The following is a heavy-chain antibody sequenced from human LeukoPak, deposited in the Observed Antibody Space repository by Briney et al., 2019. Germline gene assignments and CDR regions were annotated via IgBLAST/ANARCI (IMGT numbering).Heavy chain of an antibody. V-gene: IGHV4-4*07. Sequence: KPSETPSPTRTVSGGSLTGYHWSWIRQSARKGLQGIGRLHTSGSGSATFNPSLQSRVTVSIDKSKNQFSLNLISVTAADTAVYYCAREPAGVPEYYFDYWGQGTLVTVSS. J-gene: IGHJ4*02. CDR1: GGSLTGYH. CDR2: LHTSGSGSA. CDR3: AREPAGVPEYYFDY.